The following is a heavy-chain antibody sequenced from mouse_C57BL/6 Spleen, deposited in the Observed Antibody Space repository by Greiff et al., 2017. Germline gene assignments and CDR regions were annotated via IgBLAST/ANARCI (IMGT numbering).Heavy chain of an antibody. Sequence: EVKLQQSGPELVKPGASVKISCKASGYTFTDYYMNWVKQSHGKSLEWIGDINPNNGGTSYNQKFKGKATLTVDKSSSTAYMELRSLTSEDSAVYYCARYGSYYAMDYWGQGTSVTVSS. V-gene: IGHV1-26*01. CDR1: GYTFTDYY. J-gene: IGHJ4*01. D-gene: IGHD1-1*02. CDR3: ARYGSYYAMDY. CDR2: INPNNGGT.